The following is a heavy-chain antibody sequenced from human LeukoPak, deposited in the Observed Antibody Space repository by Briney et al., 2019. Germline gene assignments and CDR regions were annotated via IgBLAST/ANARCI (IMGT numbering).Heavy chain of an antibody. D-gene: IGHD6-13*01. CDR1: GGTFSSYA. CDR2: IIPIFGTT. J-gene: IGHJ6*03. Sequence: SVKVSCKASGGTFSSYAISWVRQAPGQGLEWVGGIIPIFGTTNYAQKFQDRVTITADKSTSTAYMELSSLRSEDTAVYYCARVVGLTGYSSSWYSGYYYYMDVWGRGTTVTVSS. V-gene: IGHV1-69*06. CDR3: ARVVGLTGYSSSWYSGYYYYMDV.